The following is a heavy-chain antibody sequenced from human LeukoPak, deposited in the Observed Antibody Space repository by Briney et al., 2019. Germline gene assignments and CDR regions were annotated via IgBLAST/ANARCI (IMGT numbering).Heavy chain of an antibody. CDR3: ARDQSALYSSSSPAIDY. J-gene: IGHJ4*02. CDR2: INPNSGGT. V-gene: IGHV1-2*02. CDR1: GYTFTSYG. Sequence: ASVKVSCKASGYTFTSYGISWVRQAPGQGLEWMGWINPNSGGTNYAQKFQGRVTMTRDTSISTAYMELSRLRSDDTAVYYCARDQSALYSSSSPAIDYWGQGTLVTVSS. D-gene: IGHD6-6*01.